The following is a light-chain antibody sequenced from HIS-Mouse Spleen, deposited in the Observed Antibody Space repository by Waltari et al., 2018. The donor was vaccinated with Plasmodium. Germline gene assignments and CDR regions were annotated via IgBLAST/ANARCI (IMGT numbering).Light chain of an antibody. CDR3: QQYNNWSFT. CDR2: GAS. CDR1: QSVSSN. V-gene: IGKV3-15*01. Sequence: EIVMTQSPATLSVSPGEGATLSCRASQSVSSNLAWYQQKPGQAPRRLIYGASTRATGIPARFSGSGSGTEFTLTISSLQSEDFAVYYCQQYNNWSFTFGPGTKVDIK. J-gene: IGKJ3*01.